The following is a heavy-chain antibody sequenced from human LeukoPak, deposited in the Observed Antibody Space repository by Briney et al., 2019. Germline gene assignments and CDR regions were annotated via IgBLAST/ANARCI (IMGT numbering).Heavy chain of an antibody. J-gene: IGHJ3*02. CDR2: INHSGST. V-gene: IGHV4-34*01. D-gene: IGHD3-22*01. Sequence: SETLSLTCAVYGGSFSGYYWSWIRQPPGKGLEWIGEINHSGSTNYNPSLKSRVTISVDRSKNQFSLKLSSVTAADTAVYYCARDDSRLNAFDIWGQGTMVTVSS. CDR3: ARDDSRLNAFDI. CDR1: GGSFSGYY.